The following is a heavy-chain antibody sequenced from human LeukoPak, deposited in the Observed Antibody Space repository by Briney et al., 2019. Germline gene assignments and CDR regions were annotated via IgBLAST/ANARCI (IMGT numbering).Heavy chain of an antibody. CDR1: GFTFSSYS. J-gene: IGHJ5*02. V-gene: IGHV3-21*01. D-gene: IGHD6-13*01. CDR2: ISSSSSYI. Sequence: GGSLRLSRAASGFTFSSYSMNWVRQAPGKGLEWVSSISSSSSYIYYADSVKGRFTISRDNAKNSLYLQMNSLRAEDTAVYYCARVATYSSSWYDWFDPWGQGTLVTVSS. CDR3: ARVATYSSSWYDWFDP.